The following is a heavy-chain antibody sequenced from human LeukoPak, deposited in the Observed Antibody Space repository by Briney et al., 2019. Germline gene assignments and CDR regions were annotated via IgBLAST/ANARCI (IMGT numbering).Heavy chain of an antibody. CDR2: IMSDGSRT. J-gene: IGHJ5*02. CDR3: TKDPNGDYVGAFDP. V-gene: IGHV3-74*01. D-gene: IGHD4-17*01. CDR1: GFTFSRHR. Sequence: GGSLRLSCAASGFTFSRHRMYWVRQAPGKGLVWVSRIMSDGSRTSYADSVKGRFTISRDNAKNTLYLQMNSLRADDTAVYYCTKDPNGDYVGAFDPWGQGTLVTVSS.